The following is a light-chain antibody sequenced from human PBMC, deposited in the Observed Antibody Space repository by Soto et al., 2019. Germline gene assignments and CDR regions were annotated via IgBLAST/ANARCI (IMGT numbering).Light chain of an antibody. CDR1: SGHNTYS. V-gene: IGLV4-69*01. CDR3: QTWATGIQV. CDR2: LKSDGSH. J-gene: IGLJ2*01. Sequence: QLVLTQSPSASASLGASVKLTCTLSSGHNTYSIAWHQQQPEKGPRFLMKLKSDGSHSRGDGIPDRFSGSSSGAERYLTISSLQSEDEADYYCQTWATGIQVFGGGTQLTVL.